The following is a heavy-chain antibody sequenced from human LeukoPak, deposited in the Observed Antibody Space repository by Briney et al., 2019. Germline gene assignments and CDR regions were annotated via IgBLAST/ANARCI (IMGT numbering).Heavy chain of an antibody. CDR3: ARAVYYSNYLGY. Sequence: PGGSLRLSCAASGFTFSIYGMHWVRQAPGKGLEWVAVISDDGRNKYYAESVKGRITISRDNAKNTLYLQMNSLRAEDTAVYYCARAVYYSNYLGYWGQGTLVTVSS. D-gene: IGHD3-10*01. CDR1: GFTFSIYG. V-gene: IGHV3-30*03. CDR2: ISDDGRNK. J-gene: IGHJ4*01.